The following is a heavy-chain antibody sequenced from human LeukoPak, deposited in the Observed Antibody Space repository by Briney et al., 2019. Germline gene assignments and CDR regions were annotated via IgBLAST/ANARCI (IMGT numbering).Heavy chain of an antibody. CDR1: GFTFSSFF. V-gene: IGHV3-30*18. D-gene: IGHD4-17*01. Sequence: GRSLRLSCAASGFTFSSFFMHWVRLAPGKGLEWVAVMSDDGSKKYYANSVKGRFTISRDNSKNTLYLQMNSLGAEDTAVYYCAKDDDDYGFAYWGQGTLVTLSS. CDR3: AKDDDDYGFAY. CDR2: MSDDGSKK. J-gene: IGHJ4*02.